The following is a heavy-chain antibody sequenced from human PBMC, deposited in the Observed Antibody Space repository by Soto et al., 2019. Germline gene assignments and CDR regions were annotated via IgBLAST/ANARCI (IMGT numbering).Heavy chain of an antibody. J-gene: IGHJ4*02. D-gene: IGHD6-19*01. CDR3: ARSLSPPNSSGWYGN. V-gene: IGHV4-31*03. CDR1: GGSISTVGHY. Sequence: PSETLSLTCSVSGGSISTVGHYWTWIRQPPGKGLEWIGSIYHTGSTYYSKSLRSRLTMSVDTSKSQFSLRLSSVTAADTAVYYCARSLSPPNSSGWYGNWGQGTLVTVSS. CDR2: IYHTGST.